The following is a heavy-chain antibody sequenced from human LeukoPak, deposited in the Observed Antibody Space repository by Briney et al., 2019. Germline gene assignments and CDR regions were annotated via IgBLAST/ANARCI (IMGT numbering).Heavy chain of an antibody. D-gene: IGHD1-26*01. J-gene: IGHJ6*02. CDR3: ARAPWEDPLYYYSYGMDV. V-gene: IGHV1-2*02. CDR1: GYTFTGYY. CDR2: INPNSGGT. Sequence: SVPVSCKASGYTFTGYYMHWVRQAPGQGLEWMGWINPNSGGTNYAQKFQGRVTMTRDTSISTAYRELSRLRSDDTAVYYCARAPWEDPLYYYSYGMDVWGQGST.